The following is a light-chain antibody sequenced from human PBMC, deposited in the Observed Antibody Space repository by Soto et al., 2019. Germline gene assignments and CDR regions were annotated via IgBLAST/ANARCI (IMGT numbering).Light chain of an antibody. CDR3: SSYTSSSTLEGVV. CDR1: SSDVGGYNY. CDR2: DVS. Sequence: QSALTQPASVSGSPGQSITISCTGTSSDVGGYNYVSWYQQHPGKAPKLMIYDVSNRPSGVSNRFSGSKSGNTASLTISGLQGGGGADYYCSSYTSSSTLEGVVFGGGTKLTVL. V-gene: IGLV2-14*01. J-gene: IGLJ2*01.